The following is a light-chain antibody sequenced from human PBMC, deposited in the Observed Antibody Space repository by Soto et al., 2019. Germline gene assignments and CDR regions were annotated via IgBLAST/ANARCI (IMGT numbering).Light chain of an antibody. Sequence: ETVLTQSPGTLSLSPGQRATLSCRASQSVSSSNLAWYQQKPGQAPRLLIYGASSRATGIPDRFSGSGSGTDFTLTISGLEPEDFAVYFCQRYVGSGPVTFGGGTKVEVK. CDR3: QRYVGSGPVT. V-gene: IGKV3-20*01. CDR2: GAS. J-gene: IGKJ4*01. CDR1: QSVSSSN.